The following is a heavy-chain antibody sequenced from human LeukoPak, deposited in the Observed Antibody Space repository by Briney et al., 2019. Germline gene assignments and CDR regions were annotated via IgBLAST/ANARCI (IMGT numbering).Heavy chain of an antibody. CDR1: GGSVSSGRYY. Sequence: SGTLSLTCTFSGGSVSSGRYYWSWLRHPPEKGLECLGYIYCSGSTNYNPSLKSRVTISVDTSKNQFSLKLSSVTAADTAVYYCARSPYSSGWYAFDIWGQGTMVTVSS. CDR3: ARSPYSSGWYAFDI. V-gene: IGHV4-61*01. J-gene: IGHJ3*02. CDR2: IYCSGST. D-gene: IGHD6-19*01.